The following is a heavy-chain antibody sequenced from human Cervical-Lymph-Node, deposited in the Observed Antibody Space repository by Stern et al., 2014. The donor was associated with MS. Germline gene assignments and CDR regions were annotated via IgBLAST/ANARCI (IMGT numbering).Heavy chain of an antibody. CDR3: AKDKASSSWYYFDS. CDR1: GFTFDDYA. V-gene: IGHV3-9*01. CDR2: IRWNSGRV. Sequence: VQLLESGGGLVQPGRSLRLSCAASGFTFDDYAMHWVRQAPGKGLEWVSGIRWNSGRVGYADSVKGRFTVSRDNAKNSLYLQMNSLRAEDTALYYCAKDKASSSWYYFDSWGQGTLVTVSS. D-gene: IGHD6-13*01. J-gene: IGHJ4*02.